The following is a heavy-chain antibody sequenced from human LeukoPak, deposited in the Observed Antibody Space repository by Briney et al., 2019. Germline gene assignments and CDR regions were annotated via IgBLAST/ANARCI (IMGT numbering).Heavy chain of an antibody. Sequence: SETLSLTCAVYGGSFSGYYWSWIRQPPGKGLEWIGEINHSGSTNYNPSLKSRVTISVDTSKNQFSLKLSSVTAADTAVYYCARVAGSYLYYYYYMDVWGKGTTVTISS. J-gene: IGHJ6*03. V-gene: IGHV4-34*01. D-gene: IGHD3-10*01. CDR1: GGSFSGYY. CDR3: ARVAGSYLYYYYYMDV. CDR2: INHSGST.